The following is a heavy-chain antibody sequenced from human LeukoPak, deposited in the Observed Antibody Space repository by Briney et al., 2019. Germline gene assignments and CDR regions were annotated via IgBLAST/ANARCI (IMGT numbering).Heavy chain of an antibody. CDR2: IYYSGST. V-gene: IGHV4-30-4*01. J-gene: IGHJ4*02. D-gene: IGHD3-10*01. CDR1: GGSISSGDYY. Sequence: SQTLSLTCTVSGGSISSGDYYWSWIRQPPGKGLEWIGYIYYSGSTYYNPSLKSRVTISVDTSKNQFSLKLSSVTAADTAVYYCARYRLLWFGEPFDYWGQGTLVTVSS. CDR3: ARYRLLWFGEPFDY.